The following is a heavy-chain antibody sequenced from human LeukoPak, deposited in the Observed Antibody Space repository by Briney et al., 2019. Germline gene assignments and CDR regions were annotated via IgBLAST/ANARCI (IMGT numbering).Heavy chain of an antibody. CDR2: IYHSGST. V-gene: IGHV4-4*02. CDR3: ARDYDILTGYRLAFDI. CDR1: GGSISSSNW. J-gene: IGHJ3*02. D-gene: IGHD3-9*01. Sequence: SQTLSLTCAVSGGSISSSNWWSWVRQPPGKGLEWIGEIYHSGSTNYNPSLKSRVTISVDKPKNQFSLKLSSVTAADTAVYYCARDYDILTGYRLAFDIWGQGTMVTVSS.